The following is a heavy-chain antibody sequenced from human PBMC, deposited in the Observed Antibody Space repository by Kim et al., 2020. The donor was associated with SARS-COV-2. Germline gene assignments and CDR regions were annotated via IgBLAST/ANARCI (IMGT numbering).Heavy chain of an antibody. J-gene: IGHJ4*02. Sequence: GGSLRLSCAASGFTFSGYWMHWVRQPPGKGLVWVPRVNTVGSTTTSPASVTGRFTFSRDTAKNTLYLQMNSLRPEATAVFSCSRSRGAGFDFWGLGTLVT. CDR3: SRSRGAGFDF. V-gene: IGHV3-74*01. CDR1: GFTFSGYW. CDR2: VNTVGSTT. D-gene: IGHD6-19*01.